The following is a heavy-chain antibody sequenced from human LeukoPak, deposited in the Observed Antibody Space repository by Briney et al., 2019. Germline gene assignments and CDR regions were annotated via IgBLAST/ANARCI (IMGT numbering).Heavy chain of an antibody. CDR3: ASFLGGFGGFDY. J-gene: IGHJ4*02. Sequence: ETLSLTCTVSGGSISSSSYYWGWIRQPPGKGLEWIGSIYYSGSTNYNPSLKSRVTISVDTSKNQFSLKLSSVTAADTAVYYCASFLGGFGGFDYWGQGTLVTVSS. D-gene: IGHD3-10*01. CDR2: IYYSGST. CDR1: GGSISSSSYY. V-gene: IGHV4-39*07.